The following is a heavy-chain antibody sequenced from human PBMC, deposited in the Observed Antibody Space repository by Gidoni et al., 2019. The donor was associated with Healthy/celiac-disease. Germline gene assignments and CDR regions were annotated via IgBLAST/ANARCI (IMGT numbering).Heavy chain of an antibody. D-gene: IGHD3-3*01. Sequence: EVQLVESGGGLVQPGGSLRLSCAASGFTFSSYWMHWFHQAPGKGLVWVSRINSDGSSTSYADSVKGRFTISRDNAKNTLYLQMNSLRAEDTAVYYCARGPLRFLEWLLKGLQGDWFDPWGQGTLVTVSS. J-gene: IGHJ5*02. CDR2: INSDGSST. CDR1: GFTFSSYW. V-gene: IGHV3-74*01. CDR3: ARGPLRFLEWLLKGLQGDWFDP.